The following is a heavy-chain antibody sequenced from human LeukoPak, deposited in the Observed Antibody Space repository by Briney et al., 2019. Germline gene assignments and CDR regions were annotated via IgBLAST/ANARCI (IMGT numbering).Heavy chain of an antibody. J-gene: IGHJ5*02. CDR3: ARDRSGYSYGEPLDL. Sequence: ASVKVSCKASGYTFTGYYLHWVRQAPGQGLEWLGRINPNTGGTDDAQKFQGRVTMTRDTSINTAYMELSRLRPDDTAVYYCARDRSGYSYGEPLDLWGQGTLVIVSS. CDR1: GYTFTGYY. V-gene: IGHV1-2*06. CDR2: INPNTGGT. D-gene: IGHD5-18*01.